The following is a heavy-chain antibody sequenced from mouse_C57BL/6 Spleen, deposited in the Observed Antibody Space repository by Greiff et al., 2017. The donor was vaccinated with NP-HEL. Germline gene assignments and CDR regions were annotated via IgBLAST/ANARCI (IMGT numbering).Heavy chain of an antibody. J-gene: IGHJ4*01. CDR1: GFTFSDYG. CDR3: AYYYGSSYYAMDY. D-gene: IGHD1-1*01. Sequence: EVMLVESGGGLVKPGGSLKLSCAASGFTFSDYGMHWVRQAPEKGLEWVAYISSGSSTIYYADTVKGRFTISRDNAKNTLFLQMTSLRSEDTAMYYCAYYYGSSYYAMDYWGQGTSVTVSS. CDR2: ISSGSSTI. V-gene: IGHV5-17*01.